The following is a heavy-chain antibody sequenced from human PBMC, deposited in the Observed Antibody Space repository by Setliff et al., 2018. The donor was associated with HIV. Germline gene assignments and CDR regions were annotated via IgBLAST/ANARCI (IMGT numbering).Heavy chain of an antibody. D-gene: IGHD2-2*01. J-gene: IGHJ6*02. CDR2: IRNDGSDK. V-gene: IGHV3-30*02. CDR1: GFTFSSYG. CDR3: ARDHCGSSGCYEYSYYGMDV. Sequence: GGSLRLSCAASGFTFSSYGVHWVRQAPGKGLEWVAFIRNDGSDKHYVDSVKGRFTISRDNSKNTLYLQMNSLRAEDTAVYYCARDHCGSSGCYEYSYYGMDVWGQGTTVTVS.